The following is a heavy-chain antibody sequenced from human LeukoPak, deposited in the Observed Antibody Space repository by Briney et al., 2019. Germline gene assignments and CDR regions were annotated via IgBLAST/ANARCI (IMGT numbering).Heavy chain of an antibody. Sequence: PGGSLRLSRAASGFTFSSYAMSWVRQAPGKGLEWVSGVSGSGGSTYYADSVKGRFTISRDNSKNTPYLQMNSLRAEDTAVYYCAKDLDIVATITGNWGQGTLVTVSS. CDR3: AKDLDIVATITGN. CDR2: VSGSGGST. V-gene: IGHV3-23*01. J-gene: IGHJ4*02. D-gene: IGHD5-12*01. CDR1: GFTFSSYA.